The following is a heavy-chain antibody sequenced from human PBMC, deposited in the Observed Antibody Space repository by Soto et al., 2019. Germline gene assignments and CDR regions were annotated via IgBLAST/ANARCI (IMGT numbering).Heavy chain of an antibody. CDR1: GYTFTGYY. J-gene: IGHJ6*02. CDR2: INPNSGGT. Sequence: GASVKVSCKASGYTFTGYYMHWVRQAPGQGLEWMGWINPNSGGTNYAQKLQGRVTMTRDTSISTADMELSRLRSDDTDVYYCAIEFRAARLNYYYGMDVWGQGTTVTVSS. CDR3: AIEFRAARLNYYYGMDV. D-gene: IGHD6-6*01. V-gene: IGHV1-2*02.